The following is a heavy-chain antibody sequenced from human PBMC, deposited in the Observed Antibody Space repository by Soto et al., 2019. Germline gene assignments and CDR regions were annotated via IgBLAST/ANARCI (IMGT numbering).Heavy chain of an antibody. CDR3: AKDLASTLYCGMAV. J-gene: IGHJ6*02. D-gene: IGHD6-6*01. Sequence: PGGSLRLSGAASGFTFSSYSMSWVRQAPGKGLEWVSAISGSGGSTYYADSVKGRFTISRDNSKNTLYLQMDSLRAEDTAVYYCAKDLASTLYCGMAVWGQGTTVT. CDR2: ISGSGGST. CDR1: GFTFSSYS. V-gene: IGHV3-23*01.